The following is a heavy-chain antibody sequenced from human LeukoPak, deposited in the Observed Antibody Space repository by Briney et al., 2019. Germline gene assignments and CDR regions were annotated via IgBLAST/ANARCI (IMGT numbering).Heavy chain of an antibody. D-gene: IGHD3-22*01. V-gene: IGHV3-21*01. Sequence: PGGSLRLSCAASGFTVSSNYMSWVRQAPGKGLEWVSSISSSSSYIYYADSVKGRFTISRDNAKNSLYLQMNSLRAEDTAVYYCARDVDYYDSSGYYDYWGQGTLVTVSS. CDR3: ARDVDYYDSSGYYDY. J-gene: IGHJ4*02. CDR1: GFTVSSNY. CDR2: ISSSSSYI.